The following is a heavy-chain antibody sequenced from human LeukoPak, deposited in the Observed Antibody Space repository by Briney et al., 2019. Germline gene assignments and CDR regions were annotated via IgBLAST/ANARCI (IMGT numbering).Heavy chain of an antibody. CDR2: IYYSGST. J-gene: IGHJ4*02. CDR3: ATLKADLWFGEIDY. CDR1: GGSISSSSYY. D-gene: IGHD3-10*01. Sequence: PSETLSLTCTVSGGSISSSSYYWGWIRQPPGKGLEWIGSIYYSGSTYYNPSLKSRVTISVDTSKNQFSLKLSSVTAADTAVYYCATLKADLWFGEIDYWGQGTLVTVSS. V-gene: IGHV4-39*01.